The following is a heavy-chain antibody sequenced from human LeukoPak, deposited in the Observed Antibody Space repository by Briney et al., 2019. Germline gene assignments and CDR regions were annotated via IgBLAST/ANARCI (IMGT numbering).Heavy chain of an antibody. Sequence: SETLSLTCTVSGGSISSYYWSWIRQPPGKGLEWIGYIYYSESTNYNPSLKSRVTISVDTSKSQFSLKLSSVTAADTAVYYCARVRSGSGSYPDAFDIWGQGTMVTVSS. V-gene: IGHV4-59*01. CDR3: ARVRSGSGSYPDAFDI. D-gene: IGHD3-10*01. J-gene: IGHJ3*02. CDR2: IYYSEST. CDR1: GGSISSYY.